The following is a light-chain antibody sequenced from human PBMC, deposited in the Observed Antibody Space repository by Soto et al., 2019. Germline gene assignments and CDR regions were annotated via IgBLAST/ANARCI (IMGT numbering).Light chain of an antibody. CDR3: QQRSNWPRT. CDR2: DAS. Sequence: EIVLTQSPATLSLSPGERATLSCRATQSVSSYLAWYQQKPGQAHRLLIYDASNRATGIPARFSGGGSGTDFTLTISSLEPEDFAVYYCQQRSNWPRTFGQGTKLEIK. J-gene: IGKJ2*01. V-gene: IGKV3-11*01. CDR1: QSVSSY.